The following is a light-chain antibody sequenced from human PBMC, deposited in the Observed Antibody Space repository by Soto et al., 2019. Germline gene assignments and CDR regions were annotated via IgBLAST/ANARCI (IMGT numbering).Light chain of an antibody. J-gene: IGLJ2*01. Sequence: QSALTQPPSASGSPGQSVTISCTGTSSDVGGYNYVSWYQQYPGKAPQLMIYEVSKRPSGVPDRFSGSKSGNTASLTVSGLQTEYEADYYCCSYADNTNLVFGGGTKVTVL. V-gene: IGLV2-8*01. CDR3: CSYADNTNLV. CDR1: SSDVGGYNY. CDR2: EVS.